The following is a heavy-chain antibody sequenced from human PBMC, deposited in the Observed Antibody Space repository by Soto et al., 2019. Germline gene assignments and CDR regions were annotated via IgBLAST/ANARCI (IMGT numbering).Heavy chain of an antibody. D-gene: IGHD1-1*01. V-gene: IGHV3-48*02. J-gene: IGHJ5*02. CDR3: ARDHNWAFDP. Sequence: EVQLVESGGGLVQPGGSLRLSCAASGFIFSSFSMNWVRRAPGKGLEWLSYISRDSGAIYYADSVKGRFTISRDNAKNSLVLQMNSLRDEETAVYYCARDHNWAFDPWGQGTLVAVSS. CDR1: GFIFSSFS. CDR2: ISRDSGAI.